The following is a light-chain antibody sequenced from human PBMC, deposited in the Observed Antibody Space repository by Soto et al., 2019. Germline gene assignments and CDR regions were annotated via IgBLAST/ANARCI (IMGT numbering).Light chain of an antibody. V-gene: IGKV3-20*01. Sequence: EIVLTQSPGTLSLSPGERVTLSCRASQSVSAGHLAWYQQKPGQAPRLLIHGASNRASGIPDRFSGSGSGTDFTLTISRLEPEDFAVYYCQQYGGSPRTFGQGTKVDIK. CDR3: QQYGGSPRT. J-gene: IGKJ1*01. CDR1: QSVSAGH. CDR2: GAS.